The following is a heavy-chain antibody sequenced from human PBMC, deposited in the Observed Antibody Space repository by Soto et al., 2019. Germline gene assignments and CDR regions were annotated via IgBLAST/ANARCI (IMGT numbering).Heavy chain of an antibody. D-gene: IGHD3-10*01. J-gene: IGHJ4*02. CDR1: GYDFTSYG. CDR3: ARDTYGVFDS. CDR2: INTYNGNT. Sequence: QVQLVQSGAEVKKDGASVKVSCKASGYDFTSYGINWVRQAPGQGLEWMGWINTYNGNTHYAQQLQGRVTMTTDTYTSTAYMEVRSLRSDDTAVYYCARDTYGVFDSWGQGTLVSVSS. V-gene: IGHV1-18*01.